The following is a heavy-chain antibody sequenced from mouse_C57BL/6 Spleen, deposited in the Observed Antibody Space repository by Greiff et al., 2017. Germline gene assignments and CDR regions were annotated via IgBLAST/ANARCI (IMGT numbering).Heavy chain of an antibody. Sequence: VKLQESGPGLVKPGASVKISCTASGYAFSSSWMHWVQQTPGKGLEWIGRIYPGDGDTNYNGKFKGKATLTEDNAISRVYLQLSSRTSEDTAVDYCARDGYYDAMDYWGQGTSVTVSS. J-gene: IGHJ4*01. CDR1: GYAFSSSW. CDR3: ARDGYYDAMDY. V-gene: IGHV1-82*01. CDR2: IYPGDGDT. D-gene: IGHD2-3*01.